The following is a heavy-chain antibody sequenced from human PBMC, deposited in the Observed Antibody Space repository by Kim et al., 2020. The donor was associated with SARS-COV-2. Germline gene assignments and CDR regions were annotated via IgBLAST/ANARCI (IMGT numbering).Heavy chain of an antibody. D-gene: IGHD3-16*02. CDR3: ARARGGSYRGGDY. CDR2: ISSSSYI. V-gene: IGHV3-21*01. J-gene: IGHJ4*02. Sequence: GGSLRLSCAASGFTFSSYSMNWVRQAPGKGLEWVSSISSSSYIYYADSVKGRFTISRDNAKNSLYLKMNSLRAEDTAVYYCARARGGSYRGGDYWGQGTL. CDR1: GFTFSSYS.